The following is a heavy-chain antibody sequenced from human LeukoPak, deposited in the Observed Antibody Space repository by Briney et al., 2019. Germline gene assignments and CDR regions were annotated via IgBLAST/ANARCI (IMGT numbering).Heavy chain of an antibody. V-gene: IGHV3-48*01. CDR1: GFTFSSYS. CDR2: ISSSSTI. Sequence: PGGSLRLSCAASGFTFSSYSMNWVRQAPGKGLEWVSYISSSSTIYYADSVKGRFTISRDNAKNPLYLQMNSLRAEDTAVYYCARERRGIAVAGTEGPFDYWGQGTLVTVSS. J-gene: IGHJ4*02. D-gene: IGHD6-19*01. CDR3: ARERRGIAVAGTEGPFDY.